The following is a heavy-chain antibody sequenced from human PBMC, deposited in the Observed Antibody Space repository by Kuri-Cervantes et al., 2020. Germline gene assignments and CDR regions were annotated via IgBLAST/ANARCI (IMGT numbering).Heavy chain of an antibody. V-gene: IGHV3-48*01. CDR3: ARENHGYSYGYHYYYYMDV. CDR2: ISSSSSTI. CDR1: GSTFRRYW. Sequence: GGSLRLSCAASGSTFRRYWMHWVRQAPGKGLEWVSCISSSSSTIYYADSVKGRFTISRDNAKNSLYLQMNGLRAEDTAVYYCARENHGYSYGYHYYYYMDVWGKGTTVTVSS. J-gene: IGHJ6*03. D-gene: IGHD5-18*01.